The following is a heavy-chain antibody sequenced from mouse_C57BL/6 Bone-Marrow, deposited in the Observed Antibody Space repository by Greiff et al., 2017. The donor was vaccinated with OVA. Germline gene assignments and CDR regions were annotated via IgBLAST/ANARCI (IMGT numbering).Heavy chain of an antibody. Sequence: QVQLQQPGAELVKPGASVKLSCKASGYTFTSYWMQWVKQRPGQGLEWIGEIDPSDSYTNYTQKFKGKATLTVDTSSSTAYMQLSSLTSEDSAVYYCATFYYGSSGWYFDVWGTGTTVTVSS. CDR3: ATFYYGSSGWYFDV. J-gene: IGHJ1*03. V-gene: IGHV1-50*01. CDR2: IDPSDSYT. D-gene: IGHD1-1*01. CDR1: GYTFTSYW.